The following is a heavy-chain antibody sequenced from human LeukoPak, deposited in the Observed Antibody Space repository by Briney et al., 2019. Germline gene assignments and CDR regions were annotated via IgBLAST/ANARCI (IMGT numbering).Heavy chain of an antibody. CDR1: GYTFTGYY. J-gene: IGHJ3*02. CDR3: AREPYDILTGVRSAFDI. Sequence: ASVKVSCKASGYTFTGYYMHWVRQAPGQGLEWMGWINPNSGGTNYAQKFQGRVTMTRDTSISTAYMELRSLRSDDTAVYYCAREPYDILTGVRSAFDIWGQGTMVTVSS. D-gene: IGHD3-9*01. V-gene: IGHV1-2*02. CDR2: INPNSGGT.